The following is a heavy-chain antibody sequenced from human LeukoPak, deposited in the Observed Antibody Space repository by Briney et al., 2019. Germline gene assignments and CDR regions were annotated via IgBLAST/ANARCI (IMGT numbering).Heavy chain of an antibody. V-gene: IGHV3-7*01. Sequence: PGESLRLSCAASGFTFSDYWMNWVRQAPGKGLEWVANIKEDGSEKYYVDSVRGRFTISRDNAKNSLYLQMNSLRAEDSAVYYCARYHWNDVAYWGQGTLVTVSS. J-gene: IGHJ4*02. CDR2: IKEDGSEK. CDR1: GFTFSDYW. CDR3: ARYHWNDVAY. D-gene: IGHD1-1*01.